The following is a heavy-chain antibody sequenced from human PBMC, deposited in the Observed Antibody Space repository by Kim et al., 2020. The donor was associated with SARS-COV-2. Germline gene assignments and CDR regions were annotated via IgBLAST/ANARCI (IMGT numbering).Heavy chain of an antibody. J-gene: IGHJ5*02. CDR3: ARAITHQPYSSSPNLFDP. V-gene: IGHV6-1*01. Sequence: SQTLSLTCAISGDSVSSNSAAWNWIRQSPSRGLEWLGRTYYRTKWYSDYAVSVKSRITINPDTSKNQFSLQLNSVTPEDTAVYYCARAITHQPYSSSPNLFDPWGQGTLVTVSS. CDR2: TYYRTKWYS. D-gene: IGHD6-13*01. CDR1: GDSVSSNSAA.